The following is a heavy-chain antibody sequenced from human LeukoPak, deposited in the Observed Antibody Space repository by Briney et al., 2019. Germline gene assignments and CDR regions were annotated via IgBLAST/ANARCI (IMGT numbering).Heavy chain of an antibody. J-gene: IGHJ4*02. CDR3: ARGGSSHWYEFDS. CDR1: GYTFTNYW. D-gene: IGHD6-19*01. CDR2: IYAADSDT. Sequence: GESPKISCKGSGYTFTNYWIGWVRQMPGKGLEWMGIIYAADSDTKYSPSFQGQVTISADKSISTAYLQWSSLKASDTAIYYCARGGSSHWYEFDSWGQGTLVTVSS. V-gene: IGHV5-51*01.